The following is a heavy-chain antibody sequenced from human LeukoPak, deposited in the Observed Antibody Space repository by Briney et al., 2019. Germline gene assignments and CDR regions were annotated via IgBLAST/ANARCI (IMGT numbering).Heavy chain of an antibody. CDR2: INPNSGGT. Sequence: ASVKVSCKASGYTFTGYYMHWVRQAPGQGLEWMGWINPNSGGTNYAQKFQGRVTMTRDTSISTAYMELSRLRSDDTAVYYCARVGLYGSGWKPNYYMDVWGKGTTVTVSS. CDR1: GYTFTGYY. J-gene: IGHJ6*03. V-gene: IGHV1-2*02. CDR3: ARVGLYGSGWKPNYYMDV. D-gene: IGHD6-19*01.